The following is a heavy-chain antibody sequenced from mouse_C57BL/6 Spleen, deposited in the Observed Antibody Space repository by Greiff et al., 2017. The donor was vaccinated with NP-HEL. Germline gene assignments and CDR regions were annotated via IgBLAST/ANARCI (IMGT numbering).Heavy chain of an antibody. CDR3: ARSGSLLLRSPDY. CDR1: GFTFSDYG. CDR2: ISSGSSTI. J-gene: IGHJ2*01. V-gene: IGHV5-17*01. D-gene: IGHD1-1*01. Sequence: EVKLVESGEGLVKPGGSLKLSCAASGFTFSDYGMHWVRQAPEKGLEWVAYISSGSSTIYYADTVKGRFTISRDNAKNTLFLQMTSLRSEDTAMYYCARSGSLLLRSPDYWGQGTTLTVSS.